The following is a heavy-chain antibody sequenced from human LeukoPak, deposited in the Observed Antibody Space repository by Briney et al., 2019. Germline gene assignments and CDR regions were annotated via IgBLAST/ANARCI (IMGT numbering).Heavy chain of an antibody. CDR1: GGSISSSNW. Sequence: SGTLSLTCAVSGGSISSSNWWSWVRQPPGKGLEWIGEIYHSGSTNYHPSLKSRVTISVDKSKNQFSLKLSSVTAADTAMYYCARSHDHLWGNYPDYWGQGTLVTVSS. D-gene: IGHD3-16*02. J-gene: IGHJ4*02. CDR2: IYHSGST. V-gene: IGHV4-4*02. CDR3: ARSHDHLWGNYPDY.